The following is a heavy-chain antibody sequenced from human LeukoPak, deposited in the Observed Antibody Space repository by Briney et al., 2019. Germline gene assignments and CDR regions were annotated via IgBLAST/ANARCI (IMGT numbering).Heavy chain of an antibody. CDR2: IRYDGSNK. D-gene: IGHD3-22*01. Sequence: PGRSLRLSCVVSGFSFDLSAMHWVRQAPGKGLEWVAFIRYDGSNKYYADSVKGRFTISRDNSKNTLYLQMNSLRAEDTAVYYCAKAGNYYDSSGPPDYWGQGTLVTVSS. V-gene: IGHV3-30*02. J-gene: IGHJ4*02. CDR3: AKAGNYYDSSGPPDY. CDR1: GFSFDLSA.